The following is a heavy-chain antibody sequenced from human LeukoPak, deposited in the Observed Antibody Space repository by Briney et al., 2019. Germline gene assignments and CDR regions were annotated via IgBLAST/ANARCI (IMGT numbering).Heavy chain of an antibody. CDR3: ARGGAGYYYYGFDV. V-gene: IGHV4-34*01. Sequence: SSETLSLTSSVSGGPVSGYYWSWIRRSPGKGLEWIGEIHHSGTTNYNPSLKSRVTISIDTSKNQFSLRLSSVTAADTAVYYCARGGAGYYYYGFDVWGQGTAVTVSS. D-gene: IGHD3-3*01. CDR1: GGPVSGYY. CDR2: IHHSGTT. J-gene: IGHJ6*02.